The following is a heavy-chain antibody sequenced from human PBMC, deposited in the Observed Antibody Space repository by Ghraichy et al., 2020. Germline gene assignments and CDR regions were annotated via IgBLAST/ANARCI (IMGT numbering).Heavy chain of an antibody. D-gene: IGHD6-19*01. J-gene: IGHJ2*01. Sequence: SETLSLTCAVYGGSFSGYYWSWIRQPPGKGLEWIGEINHSGGTNYNPSLKSRVTISVDTSKNQFSLKLSSVTAADTAVYYCARGRDGRSAWLVHWYFDLWGRGTLVTVSS. CDR1: GGSFSGYY. V-gene: IGHV4-34*01. CDR3: ARGRDGRSAWLVHWYFDL. CDR2: INHSGGT.